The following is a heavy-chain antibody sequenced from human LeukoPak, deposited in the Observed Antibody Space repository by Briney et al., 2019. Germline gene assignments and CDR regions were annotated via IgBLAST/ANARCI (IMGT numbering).Heavy chain of an antibody. CDR2: IYPGDSDT. J-gene: IGHJ4*02. CDR3: ARLPGYCTGGSCYFDY. D-gene: IGHD2-15*01. CDR1: GYSFTDYW. V-gene: IGHV5-51*01. Sequence: GESLRISCQSSGYSFTDYWIVWVRQMPGKGLEWMGIIYPGDSDTRYSPSFQGQVTFSADKSISTTYLQWSSMKASDTAMYYCARLPGYCTGGSCYFDYWGQGTLVTVSS.